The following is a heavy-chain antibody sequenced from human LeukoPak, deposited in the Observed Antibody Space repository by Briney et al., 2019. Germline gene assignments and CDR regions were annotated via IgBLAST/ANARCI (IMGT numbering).Heavy chain of an antibody. V-gene: IGHV3-48*01. CDR1: GFTFSSYS. Sequence: GGSLRLSCAASGFTFSSYSMNWVRQAPGKGLEWVSYIRSSSNTIYYADSVKGRFTISRDNAKNSLYLQMNSLRAEDTAVYYCARVGHTFLGVGASDYWGQGTLVTVSS. CDR3: ARVGHTFLGVGASDY. D-gene: IGHD1-26*01. J-gene: IGHJ4*02. CDR2: IRSSSNTI.